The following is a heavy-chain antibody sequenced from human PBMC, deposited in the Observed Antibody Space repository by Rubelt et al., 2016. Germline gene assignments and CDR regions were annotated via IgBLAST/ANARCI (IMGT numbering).Heavy chain of an antibody. J-gene: IGHJ4*02. D-gene: IGHD3-22*01. V-gene: IGHV1-2*04. CDR3: ARDDSPYYYDSSGYYDY. CDR1: GYTFTSYG. CDR2: INPNSGGT. Sequence: QVQLVQSGAEVKKPGASVKVSCKASGYTFTSYGISWVRQAPGQGLEWMGWINPNSGGTNYAQKFQGWVTMTRDTSISTAYMELSRLRSDDTAVYYCARDDSPYYYDSSGYYDYWGQGTLVTVSS.